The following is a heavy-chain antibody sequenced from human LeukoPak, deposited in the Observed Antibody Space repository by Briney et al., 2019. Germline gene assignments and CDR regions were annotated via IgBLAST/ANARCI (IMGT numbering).Heavy chain of an antibody. Sequence: PGGSLRLSCAASGFGVSNTYMSWVRQAPGKGLGWVSVIYSGDSGVSTYYADSVKGRFTISRHNSKNTLYLQMSSLRAEDTAVYFCARSAARLRYYYAMDVWGQGTTVTVCS. J-gene: IGHJ6*02. V-gene: IGHV3-53*04. CDR1: GFGVSNTY. CDR3: ARSAARLRYYYAMDV. CDR2: IYSGDSGVST. D-gene: IGHD6-6*01.